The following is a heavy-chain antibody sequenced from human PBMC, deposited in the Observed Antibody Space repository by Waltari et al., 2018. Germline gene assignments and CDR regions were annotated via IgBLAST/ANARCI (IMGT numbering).Heavy chain of an antibody. V-gene: IGHV5-51*01. D-gene: IGHD5-18*01. CDR1: GYRFTSYW. CDR3: ARRETVDTAMVTSWFDP. CDR2: IYPGDSDT. J-gene: IGHJ5*02. Sequence: EVQLVQSGAEVKKPGESLKISCKGSGYRFTSYWIGWVRQLPWKGLEWMGIIYPGDSDTRYSPSFQGQVTISADKSISTAYLQWSSLKASDTAMYYCARRETVDTAMVTSWFDPWGQGTLVTVSS.